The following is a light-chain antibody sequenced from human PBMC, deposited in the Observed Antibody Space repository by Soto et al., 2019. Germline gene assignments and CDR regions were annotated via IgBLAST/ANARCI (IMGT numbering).Light chain of an antibody. CDR3: QQSYSTPLT. Sequence: DIQMTQSPSSLSASVGDRVTITCRASQSISIYLNWYQQKPGKAPNLLIYAASSLQSGVPSRFSGSGSGTDFTLTISSLQPEDFATYYCQQSYSTPLTFGGGTKVEFK. J-gene: IGKJ4*01. CDR2: AAS. V-gene: IGKV1-39*01. CDR1: QSISIY.